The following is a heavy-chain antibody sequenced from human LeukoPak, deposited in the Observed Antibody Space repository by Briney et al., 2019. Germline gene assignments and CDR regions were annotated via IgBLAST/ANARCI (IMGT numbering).Heavy chain of an antibody. V-gene: IGHV4-4*07. Sequence: SETLSLTCTVSGGSISSYYWSWIRQPAGKGLEWIGRIYTSGSTNYNPSRKSRVTMSVDTSKNQFSLKLSSVTAADTAVYYCAREVREMATITRYYYYMDVWGKGTTVTVSS. CDR3: AREVREMATITRYYYYMDV. CDR1: GGSISSYY. CDR2: IYTSGST. J-gene: IGHJ6*03. D-gene: IGHD5-24*01.